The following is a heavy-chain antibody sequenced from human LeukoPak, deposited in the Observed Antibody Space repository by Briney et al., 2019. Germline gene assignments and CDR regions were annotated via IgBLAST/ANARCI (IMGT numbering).Heavy chain of an antibody. CDR1: GYSISSGYY. J-gene: IGHJ5*02. V-gene: IGHV4-38-2*02. D-gene: IGHD4-17*01. CDR3: ARGPLVTTFGRGWFDP. Sequence: SETLSLTCTVSGYSISSGYYWGWIRQPPGKGLEWIGSIYHSGSTYYNPSLKSRVTISVDTSKNQFSLKLSSVTAADTAVYYCARGPLVTTFGRGWFDPWGQGTLVTVSS. CDR2: IYHSGST.